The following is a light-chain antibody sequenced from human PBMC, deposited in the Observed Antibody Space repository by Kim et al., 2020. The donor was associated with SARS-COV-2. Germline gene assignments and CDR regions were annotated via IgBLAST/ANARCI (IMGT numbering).Light chain of an antibody. CDR1: QSVSNSY. V-gene: IGKV3-20*01. Sequence: PGERATPSCRTSQSVSNSYVAWDKQRPGQDPRLLNDGASNRATGIPDRFNGGGSGTDFTLTISRLEPDDFAVYQCQQYGVSAYTLRQGTKLDI. CDR2: GAS. J-gene: IGKJ2*01. CDR3: QQYGVSAYT.